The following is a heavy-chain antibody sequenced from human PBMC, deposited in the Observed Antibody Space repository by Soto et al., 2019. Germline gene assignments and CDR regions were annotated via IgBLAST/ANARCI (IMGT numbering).Heavy chain of an antibody. CDR3: ARHLRPDGSGTYYNVGFDY. V-gene: IGHV4-39*01. J-gene: IGHJ4*02. D-gene: IGHD3-10*01. Sequence: QLQLQESGPGLVKPSETLSLTCTVSGGSISSGSYYWGWIRQPPGKGLEWIGSIFYSGTTYYNPSLKRRVTISVDTSKNQFSLRLSSVTAADTAVYYCARHLRPDGSGTYYNVGFDYWGQGTLVTVSS. CDR1: GGSISSGSYY. CDR2: IFYSGTT.